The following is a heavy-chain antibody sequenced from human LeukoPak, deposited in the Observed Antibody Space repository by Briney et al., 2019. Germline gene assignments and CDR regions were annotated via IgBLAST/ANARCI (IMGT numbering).Heavy chain of an antibody. D-gene: IGHD3-3*01. J-gene: IGHJ4*02. CDR3: ARGALAYDFWSGYYGTGSFDY. V-gene: IGHV4-38-2*01. CDR1: GYSISSGYY. CDR2: IYYSGST. Sequence: SETLSLTCAVSGYSISSGYYWGWIRQPPGKGLEWIGYIYYSGSTYYNPSLKSRVTISVDTSKNQFSLKLSSVTAADTAVYYCARGALAYDFWSGYYGTGSFDYWGQGTLVTVSS.